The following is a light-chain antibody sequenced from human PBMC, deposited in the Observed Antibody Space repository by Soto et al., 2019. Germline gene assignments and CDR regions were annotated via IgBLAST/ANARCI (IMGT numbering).Light chain of an antibody. CDR1: QSVFYSSDSKNY. J-gene: IGKJ1*01. CDR2: WAS. V-gene: IGKV4-1*01. Sequence: DIVMTQSPDSLAVSLGERATINCKSSQSVFYSSDSKNYLAWYQHKPGQPPNLLIYWASTRESGVPDRFSGSGSETDFTLPISSLQAEDVAVYYCQQYYSTPPTFGQGTKVEIK. CDR3: QQYYSTPPT.